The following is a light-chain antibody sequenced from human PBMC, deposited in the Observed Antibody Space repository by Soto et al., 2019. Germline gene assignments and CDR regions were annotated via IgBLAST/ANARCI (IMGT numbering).Light chain of an antibody. CDR1: SSNIGAGYD. V-gene: IGLV1-40*01. CDR2: GNS. CDR3: QSYDSSLSGSV. Sequence: HSVLTQPPSVSGAPGQRVTIACTGSSSNIGAGYDVHWYQQIPGTAPKLLIYGNSNRPSGVPDRFSGSKSGTSASMAITGLQAEDEADYSRQSYDSSLSGSVFGGGTKLTVL. J-gene: IGLJ3*02.